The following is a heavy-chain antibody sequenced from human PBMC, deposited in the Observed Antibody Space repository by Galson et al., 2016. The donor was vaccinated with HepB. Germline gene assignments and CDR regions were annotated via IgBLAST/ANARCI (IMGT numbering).Heavy chain of an antibody. J-gene: IGHJ4*02. Sequence: SVKVSCKASGYRLGSYAISWVRQAPGQGLEWMAWISAYDGHTKSAQRFQGRVTVTTDTSTNAAYMELTNLRSDDTAVYFCARELGIDYPGALDYWGQGTLVTVSS. D-gene: IGHD3-16*01. CDR3: ARELGIDYPGALDY. CDR1: GYRLGSYA. CDR2: ISAYDGHT. V-gene: IGHV1-18*01.